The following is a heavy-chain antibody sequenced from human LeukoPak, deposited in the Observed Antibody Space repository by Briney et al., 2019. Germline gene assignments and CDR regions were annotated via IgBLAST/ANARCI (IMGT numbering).Heavy chain of an antibody. J-gene: IGHJ2*01. D-gene: IGHD3-10*01. Sequence: SETLSLTCTVSGGSISSYYWSWIRQPPGKGLEWIGYIYYSGSTNYNPSLKSRVTISVDTSKNQFSLKLSSVSAADTAVYYCARRRQDTKWFGELFRAPDWYFDLWGRGTLVTVSS. CDR1: GGSISSYY. V-gene: IGHV4-59*08. CDR3: ARRRQDTKWFGELFRAPDWYFDL. CDR2: IYYSGST.